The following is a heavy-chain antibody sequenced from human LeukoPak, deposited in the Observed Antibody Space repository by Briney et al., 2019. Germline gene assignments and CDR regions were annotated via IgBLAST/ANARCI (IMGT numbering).Heavy chain of an antibody. CDR3: AKGSHDYGIGDYYFDY. D-gene: IGHD4-17*01. Sequence: GGSLRLSCAASGFTFSSYAMSWVRQAPGKGLEWVSAISGSGGSTYYADSVKGRFTISRDNSKNTLYLQMNSLRAEDTAVYYCAKGSHDYGIGDYYFDYWGQGTLVTVSS. CDR2: ISGSGGST. V-gene: IGHV3-23*01. CDR1: GFTFSSYA. J-gene: IGHJ4*02.